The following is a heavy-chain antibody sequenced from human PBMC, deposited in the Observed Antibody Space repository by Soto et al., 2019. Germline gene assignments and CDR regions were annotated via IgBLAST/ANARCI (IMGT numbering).Heavy chain of an antibody. V-gene: IGHV4-34*01. D-gene: IGHD3-10*01. Sequence: SETLSLTCAVYGGSFSGYYWSWIRQPPGKGLEWIGEINHSGSTNYNPSLKSRVTISVDTSKNQFSLKLSSVTAADTAVYYCARARITMVRGVINSRYYYYGMDVWGQGTTVTVSS. J-gene: IGHJ6*02. CDR2: INHSGST. CDR3: ARARITMVRGVINSRYYYYGMDV. CDR1: GGSFSGYY.